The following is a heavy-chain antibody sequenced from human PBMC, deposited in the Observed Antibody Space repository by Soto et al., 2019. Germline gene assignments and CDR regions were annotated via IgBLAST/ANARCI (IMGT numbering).Heavy chain of an antibody. CDR3: AHRILRTVFGLVTTTAIYFDF. D-gene: IGHD3-3*01. CDR1: GYSLTTSGVG. CDR2: IYWDDDK. Sequence: QITLNESGPTVVKPAETLTLTCTFSGYSLTTSGVGVGWIRQSPGKAPEWLALIYWDDDKRYSASLKSRLTINKDTSKIQVVLTMASVDPADTATYYCAHRILRTVFGLVTTTAIYFDFWGQGTPVVVSS. J-gene: IGHJ4*02. V-gene: IGHV2-5*02.